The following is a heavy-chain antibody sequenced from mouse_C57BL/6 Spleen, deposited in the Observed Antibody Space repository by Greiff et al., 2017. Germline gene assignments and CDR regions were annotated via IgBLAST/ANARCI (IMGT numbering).Heavy chain of an antibody. CDR3: AREDGYSPFAY. Sequence: EVKLMESEGGLVQPGSSMKLSCTASGFTFSDYYMAWVRQVPEKGLEWVANINYDGSSTYYLDSLKSRFIISRDNAKNILYLQMSSLKSEDTATYYCAREDGYSPFAYWGQGTLVTVSA. CDR1: GFTFSDYY. CDR2: INYDGSST. J-gene: IGHJ3*01. V-gene: IGHV5-16*01. D-gene: IGHD2-3*01.